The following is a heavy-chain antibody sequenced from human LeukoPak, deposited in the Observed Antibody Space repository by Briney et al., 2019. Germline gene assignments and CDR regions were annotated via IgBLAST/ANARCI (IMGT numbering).Heavy chain of an antibody. V-gene: IGHV4-4*07. Sequence: SETLSLTCTVFGGSIDTNLHWAWIRQSAGKGLEWIGRLHNSGSTNYNPSLKSRATISVDTSKNQFSLKMTSATAADTAVYFCARDPLRSSFDPWGQGILVTVSS. CDR1: GGSIDTNLH. CDR2: LHNSGST. J-gene: IGHJ5*02. D-gene: IGHD2-15*01. CDR3: ARDPLRSSFDP.